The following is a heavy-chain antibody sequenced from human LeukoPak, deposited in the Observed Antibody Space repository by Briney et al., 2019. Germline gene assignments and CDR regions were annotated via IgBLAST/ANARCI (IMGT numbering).Heavy chain of an antibody. CDR3: ARHGPGVGATYY. D-gene: IGHD1-26*01. V-gene: IGHV4-38-2*02. J-gene: IGHJ4*02. CDR2: IYHSGST. Sequence: SETLSLTCTVSGYSISSGYYWGWIRQPPGKGLEGIGSIYHSGSTYYNPSLKSRVTISVDTSKNQFSLKLSSVTAADTAVYYCARHGPGVGATYYWGQGTLVTVSS. CDR1: GYSISSGYY.